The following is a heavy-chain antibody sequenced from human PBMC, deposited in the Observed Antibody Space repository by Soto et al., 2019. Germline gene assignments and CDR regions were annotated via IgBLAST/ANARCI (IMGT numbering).Heavy chain of an antibody. Sequence: WASVKVSCKASGFTFTSAAVQWVRQARGQRLEWIGWIVVGSGNTNYAQKFQERVTITRDMSTSTAYMELSSLRSEDTAVYYCAAEQYYDFWSGYFPPGPDYYYYGMDVWGQGTTVTVSS. V-gene: IGHV1-58*01. CDR3: AAEQYYDFWSGYFPPGPDYYYYGMDV. D-gene: IGHD3-3*01. CDR1: GFTFTSAA. J-gene: IGHJ6*02. CDR2: IVVGSGNT.